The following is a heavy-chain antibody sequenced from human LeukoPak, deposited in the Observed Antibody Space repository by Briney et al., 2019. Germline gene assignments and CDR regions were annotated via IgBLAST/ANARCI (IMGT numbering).Heavy chain of an antibody. CDR2: ISVYNGNT. D-gene: IGHD3-10*01. CDR3: ARTTMVRGTYYMDV. Sequence: ASVKVSCKASGYSFTSYGISWVRQAPGQGLEWMGWISVYNGNTNYAQKLQGRVAMTTDTSTSTAYMELRSLRSDDTAVYYCARTTMVRGTYYMDVWGKGTTVTISS. CDR1: GYSFTSYG. J-gene: IGHJ6*03. V-gene: IGHV1-18*01.